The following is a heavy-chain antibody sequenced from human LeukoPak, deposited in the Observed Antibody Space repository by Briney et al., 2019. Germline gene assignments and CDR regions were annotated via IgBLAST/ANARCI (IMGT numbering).Heavy chain of an antibody. CDR1: GGSISSGDYY. Sequence: PSETLSPTCTVSGGSISSGDYYWSWIRQPPGKGLEWIAYMYYSGSTNYSPSLKSRLTISVDTSKNQFSLKLSSVTAADTAVYYCARARPGGPDDYDILAGYYSGNKLDAFDIWGRGTLVTVSS. D-gene: IGHD3-9*01. J-gene: IGHJ3*02. CDR2: MYYSGST. CDR3: ARARPGGPDDYDILAGYYSGNKLDAFDI. V-gene: IGHV4-61*08.